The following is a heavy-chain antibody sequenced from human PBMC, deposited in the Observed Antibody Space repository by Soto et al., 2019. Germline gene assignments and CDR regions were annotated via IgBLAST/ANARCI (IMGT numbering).Heavy chain of an antibody. CDR2: IIPIFGAA. Sequence: QVQLVQSGAEVKKPGSSVKVSCKASGGTFSSYAISWVRQAPGQGLEWMGGIIPIFGAANYAKKFQGRVTITADESTSTAYMELSSMRSEDTAVYYCASRGIHYYDSSGYFVYWGQGTLVTVSS. CDR1: GGTFSSYA. CDR3: ASRGIHYYDSSGYFVY. V-gene: IGHV1-69*01. D-gene: IGHD3-22*01. J-gene: IGHJ4*02.